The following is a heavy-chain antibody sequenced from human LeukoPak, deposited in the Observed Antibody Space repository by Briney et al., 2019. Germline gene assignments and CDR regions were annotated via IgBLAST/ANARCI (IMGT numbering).Heavy chain of an antibody. V-gene: IGHV1-8*01. CDR3: ARGRELRAFDI. J-gene: IGHJ3*02. CDR1: GYTFTSYD. CDR2: MNPNSGNT. D-gene: IGHD1-26*01. Sequence: ASVKVSCKASGYTFTSYDINWVRQATGQGLEWMGWMNPNSGNTGYAQKFQGRVTMTRNTSISTAYMELSRLRSDDTAVYYCARGRELRAFDIWGQGTMVTVSS.